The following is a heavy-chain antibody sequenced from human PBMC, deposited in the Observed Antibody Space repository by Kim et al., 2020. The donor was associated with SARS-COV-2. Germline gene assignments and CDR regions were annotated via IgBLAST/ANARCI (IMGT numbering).Heavy chain of an antibody. V-gene: IGHV3-13*01. Sequence: YYPGSVKGRFTISRENAKNSLYLQMNSLRAGDTAVYYCARVDVDSDAFDIWGQGTMVTVSS. D-gene: IGHD5-12*01. CDR3: ARVDVDSDAFDI. J-gene: IGHJ3*02.